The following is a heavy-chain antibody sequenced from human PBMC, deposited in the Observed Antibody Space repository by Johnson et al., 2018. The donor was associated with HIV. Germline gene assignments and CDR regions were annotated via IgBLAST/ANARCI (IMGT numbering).Heavy chain of an antibody. CDR2: IYSGGST. CDR3: ARRALHYDVLTDYPVAANAFDI. Sequence: MQLVESGGGVVRPGESLRLSCAASGFTVSSNYMNWVRQAPGKGLEWVAVIYSGGSTYYADPVKGRFPIPRDNSQNTLYLQMNSLRAEDTAVYYCARRALHYDVLTDYPVAANAFDIWGQGTMVTVSS. CDR1: GFTVSSNY. J-gene: IGHJ3*02. V-gene: IGHV3-66*01. D-gene: IGHD3-9*01.